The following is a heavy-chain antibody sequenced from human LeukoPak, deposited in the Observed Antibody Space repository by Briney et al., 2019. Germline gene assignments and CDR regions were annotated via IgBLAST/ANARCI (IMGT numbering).Heavy chain of an antibody. CDR2: IWYDGSNK. Sequence: GRSLRLSCAASGFTFSSYGMHWVRQAPGKGLEWVAVIWYDGSNKYYADSVKGRFTISRDNSKNTLYLQMNSLRAEDTAVYYCAKGTLGSCSGARCYPFDYWGQGTLVTVSS. CDR1: GFTFSSYG. D-gene: IGHD2-15*01. J-gene: IGHJ4*02. CDR3: AKGTLGSCSGARCYPFDY. V-gene: IGHV3-33*06.